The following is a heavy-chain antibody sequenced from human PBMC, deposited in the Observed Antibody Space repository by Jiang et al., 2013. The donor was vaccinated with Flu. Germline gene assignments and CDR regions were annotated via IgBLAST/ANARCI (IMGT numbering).Heavy chain of an antibody. CDR3: ARETGFYGAKKRLIRVFDF. J-gene: IGHJ4*02. Sequence: GPGLVKPSETLSVTCTVSGGPVNNTLYHWVWIRQPPGKGLEWIASTSYSGDTYYNPSLKSRVTVSVDTSKNQFSLELSSVTASDTSLYYCARETGFYGAKKRLIRVFDFWGQGTLVTVSS. D-gene: IGHD4-17*01. CDR2: TSYSGDT. CDR1: GGPVNNTLYH. V-gene: IGHV4-39*01.